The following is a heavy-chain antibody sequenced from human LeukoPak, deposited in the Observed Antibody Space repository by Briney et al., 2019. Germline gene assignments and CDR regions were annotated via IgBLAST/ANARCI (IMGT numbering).Heavy chain of an antibody. Sequence: SVTVSCKASGGTFSSYAISWVRQAPGQGLEWMGRIIPILGIANYAQKFQGRVTITADKSTSTAYMELSSLRSEDTAVYYCARESKIEGVPAAFDCCVRGTLVT. CDR2: IIPILGIA. CDR3: ARESKIEGVPAAFDC. V-gene: IGHV1-69*04. CDR1: GGTFSSYA. D-gene: IGHD2-2*01. J-gene: IGHJ4*02.